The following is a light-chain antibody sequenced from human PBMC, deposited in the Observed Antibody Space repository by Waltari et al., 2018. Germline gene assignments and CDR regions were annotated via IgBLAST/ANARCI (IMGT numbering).Light chain of an antibody. J-gene: IGKJ1*01. V-gene: IGKV3-20*01. CDR2: DAS. Sequence: EIVLVQSAGTLSLSPGDRATLPCRASQSVSSSNLAWYQQRPGQAPRLLIYDASLRATGVPDRFSGSGSGTDFTLSISRLEPEDSAVYYCQQYHDSPRTFGQGTKVEIK. CDR1: QSVSSSN. CDR3: QQYHDSPRT.